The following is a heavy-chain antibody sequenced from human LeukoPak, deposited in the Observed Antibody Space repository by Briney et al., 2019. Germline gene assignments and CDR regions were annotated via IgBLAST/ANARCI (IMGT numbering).Heavy chain of an antibody. D-gene: IGHD3-10*02. V-gene: IGHV4-59*01. CDR1: GGSISSYY. J-gene: IGHJ3*02. Sequence: PSETLSLTCSVSGGSISSYYWSWIRQPPGKGLEWIGYIYYSGSTNYNPSLKSRVTISVDTSKNQFSLKLSSVTAADTAVYYCARDLLFSVGAFDIWGQGTMVTVSS. CDR3: ARDLLFSVGAFDI. CDR2: IYYSGST.